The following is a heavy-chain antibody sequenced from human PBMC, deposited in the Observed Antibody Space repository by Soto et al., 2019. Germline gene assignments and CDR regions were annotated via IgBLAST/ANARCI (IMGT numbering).Heavy chain of an antibody. CDR2: INPNSGGT. Sequence: QVQLVQSGAEVKKPGASVKVSCKASGYTFTGYYMHWVRQAPGQGLEWMGWINPNSGGTNYAQKFQGWVTMTRDTSISTAYMELSRLRSDDTAVYYCARVAQDGSNYDILTGYKGPFDYWGQGTLVTVSS. D-gene: IGHD3-9*01. J-gene: IGHJ4*02. CDR3: ARVAQDGSNYDILTGYKGPFDY. V-gene: IGHV1-2*04. CDR1: GYTFTGYY.